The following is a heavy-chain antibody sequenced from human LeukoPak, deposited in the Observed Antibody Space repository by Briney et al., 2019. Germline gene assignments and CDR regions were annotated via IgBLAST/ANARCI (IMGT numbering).Heavy chain of an antibody. D-gene: IGHD6-6*01. CDR1: GGSISSYY. J-gene: IGHJ6*02. CDR2: IYYTGST. V-gene: IGHV4-59*01. Sequence: SETLSLTCTVSGGSISSYYWSWIRQPPGKGLEWIGYIYYTGSTNYNPSLKSRVTISVDTSKNQFSLKLSSVTAADTAVYYCARLSSSVYYYGMDVRGQGTTVTVSS. CDR3: ARLSSSVYYYGMDV.